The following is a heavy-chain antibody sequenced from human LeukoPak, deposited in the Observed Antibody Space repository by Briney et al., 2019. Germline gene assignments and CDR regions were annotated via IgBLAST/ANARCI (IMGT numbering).Heavy chain of an antibody. V-gene: IGHV3-7*01. CDR3: ARLMRDYFDY. D-gene: IGHD2-8*01. CDR2: IKQDGSEK. J-gene: IGHJ4*02. CDR1: GFTLSSYW. Sequence: PGGSLRLSCAASGFTLSSYWMSWVRQAPGKGLEWVANIKQDGSEKYYVDSVKGRFTISRDNAKNSLYLQMNSLRAEDTAVYYCARLMRDYFDYWGQGTLVTVSS.